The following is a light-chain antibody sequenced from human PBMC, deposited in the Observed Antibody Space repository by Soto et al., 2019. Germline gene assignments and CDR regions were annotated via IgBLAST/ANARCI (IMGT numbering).Light chain of an antibody. V-gene: IGLV1-51*02. CDR3: GTWDSSLSPYV. CDR1: SSNIGNNY. CDR2: ENN. Sequence: QSVLTQPPSVSAAPGQKVTISCSGSSSNIGNNYVSWYQQLPGTAPKLLIYENNKRPSGIPDRFSGSKSGTSATLGITGLQTGDDADYYCGTWDSSLSPYVFGIGTKVPV. J-gene: IGLJ1*01.